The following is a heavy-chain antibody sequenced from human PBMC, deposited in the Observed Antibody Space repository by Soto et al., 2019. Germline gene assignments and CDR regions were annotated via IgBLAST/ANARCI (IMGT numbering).Heavy chain of an antibody. CDR3: AKNPGSALGYNSGWLYFDS. CDR1: GFTFTNYA. Sequence: EVQLLESGGGLVQPGGSLRLSCAASGFTFTNYAMSWVRQAPGKGLEWVSSISGSGGSTYYADSVKGRFTISRDNSKNTVYVQMNSLRAEDTAVYYCAKNPGSALGYNSGWLYFDSWGQGTLVTVSS. V-gene: IGHV3-23*01. J-gene: IGHJ4*02. D-gene: IGHD6-19*01. CDR2: ISGSGGST.